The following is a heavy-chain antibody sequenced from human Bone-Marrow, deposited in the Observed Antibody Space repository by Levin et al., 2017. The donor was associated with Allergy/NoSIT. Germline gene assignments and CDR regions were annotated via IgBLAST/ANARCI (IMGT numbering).Heavy chain of an antibody. Sequence: PSETLSLTCTVSGGSISSSSYYWGWIRQPPGKGLEWIGSIYYSGSTYYNPSLKSRVTISVDTSKNQFSLKLSSVTAADTAVYYCARHFSAFGDWGQGTLVTVSS. CDR1: GGSISSSSYY. V-gene: IGHV4-39*01. D-gene: IGHD3-10*01. J-gene: IGHJ4*02. CDR2: IYYSGST. CDR3: ARHFSAFGD.